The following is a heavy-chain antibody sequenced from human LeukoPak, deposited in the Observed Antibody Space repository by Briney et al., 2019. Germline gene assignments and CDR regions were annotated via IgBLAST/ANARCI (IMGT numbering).Heavy chain of an antibody. V-gene: IGHV4-31*03. D-gene: IGHD2-2*01. J-gene: IGHJ5*02. CDR2: IYYSGST. CDR3: ARDQQYCSSTSCYDWFDP. CDR1: GGSIRRGGYD. Sequence: LSLTCTVSGGSIRRGGYDWTWIRQHPGKGLEGIGYIYYSGSTYYNPSLKRRVTISVDTSKNQFSLKLSSVTAADTAVYYCARDQQYCSSTSCYDWFDPWGQGTLVTVSS.